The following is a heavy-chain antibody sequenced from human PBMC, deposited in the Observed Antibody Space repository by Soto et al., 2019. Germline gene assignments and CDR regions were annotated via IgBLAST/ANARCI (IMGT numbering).Heavy chain of an antibody. CDR3: ARVRGTAGKRYFDY. Sequence: PSETLSLTCTVSGGSMIAYYWNWMRQPPGKGLQWIGYTYYSGSTTYNPSLKSRVTISVDSSKNQFSLKLDSVTPADTAVYYCARVRGTAGKRYFDYRGPGTLVTVSS. CDR1: GGSMIAYY. J-gene: IGHJ4*02. D-gene: IGHD6-13*01. V-gene: IGHV4-59*01. CDR2: TYYSGST.